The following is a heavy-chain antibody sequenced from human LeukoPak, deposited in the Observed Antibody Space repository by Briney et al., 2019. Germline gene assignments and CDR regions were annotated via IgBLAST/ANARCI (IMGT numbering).Heavy chain of an antibody. V-gene: IGHV4-34*01. J-gene: IGHJ4*02. D-gene: IGHD3-10*01. CDR3: ARGYGSGSYWNY. CDR2: INRGGST. Sequence: SETLSLTCAVYGGSFSGYYWSWIRQPPGKGLEWIGEINRGGSTDYNPSLKSRVTISVDTSKKQFSLNLNSVTAADTAVYYCARGYGSGSYWNYWGQGTLVTVSS. CDR1: GGSFSGYY.